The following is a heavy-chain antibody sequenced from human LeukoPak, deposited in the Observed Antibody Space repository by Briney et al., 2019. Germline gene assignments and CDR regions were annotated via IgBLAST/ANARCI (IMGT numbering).Heavy chain of an antibody. J-gene: IGHJ4*02. CDR2: IIPILGIA. CDR3: ARFRGPETVAGSGY. D-gene: IGHD3-10*01. Sequence: VASVKVSCKASGGTFSSYAISWVRQAPGQGLEWMGRIIPILGIANYAQKFQGRVTITADKSTSTAYMELSSLRSEDTAVYYCARFRGPETVAGSGYWGQGTLVTVSS. CDR1: GGTFSSYA. V-gene: IGHV1-69*04.